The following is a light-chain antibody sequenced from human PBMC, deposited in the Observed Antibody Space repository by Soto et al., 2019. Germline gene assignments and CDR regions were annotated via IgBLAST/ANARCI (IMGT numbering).Light chain of an antibody. CDR2: EVS. J-gene: IGLJ1*01. CDR3: ASYAGTSNYV. Sequence: QFALTQPPSASGSPGQSVTISCTGTSSDVGAYNYVSWYQQHPGKAPKLIIYEVSKRPSGVPDRFSGSKSGYTASLTVSGLQAEDEADYYCASYAGTSNYVFGTGTKVTVL. V-gene: IGLV2-8*01. CDR1: SSDVGAYNY.